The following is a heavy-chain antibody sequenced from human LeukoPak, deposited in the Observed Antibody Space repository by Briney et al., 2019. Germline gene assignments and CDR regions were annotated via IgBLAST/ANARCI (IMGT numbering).Heavy chain of an antibody. J-gene: IGHJ6*02. CDR2: IIPIFGTA. CDR1: GGTFSSYA. Sequence: SVNVSCKASGGTFSSYAISWVRQAPGQGLEWMGGIIPIFGTANYAHKFQGRVTITADESTSTAYMELSSLRSEDTAVYYCAREDRYSDYYYGMDVWGQGTTVTVSS. CDR3: AREDRYSDYYYGMDV. D-gene: IGHD2-15*01. V-gene: IGHV1-69*13.